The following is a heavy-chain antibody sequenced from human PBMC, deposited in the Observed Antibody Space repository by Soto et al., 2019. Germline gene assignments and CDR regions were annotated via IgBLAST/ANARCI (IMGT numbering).Heavy chain of an antibody. J-gene: IGHJ4*02. CDR2: IFSNDEK. CDR3: ARIPSYTSGWYFDY. CDR1: GFSLSKPRMG. V-gene: IGHV2-26*01. D-gene: IGHD6-19*01. Sequence: QVTLKESGPVLVKPTETLTLTCTVSGFSLSKPRMGVSWIRQPPGEALEWLAHIFSNDEKSYSIFLRDRLTVSRETSKNQVVLTVTNMDPVDTATYYCARIPSYTSGWYFDYWGPGTLVTVSS.